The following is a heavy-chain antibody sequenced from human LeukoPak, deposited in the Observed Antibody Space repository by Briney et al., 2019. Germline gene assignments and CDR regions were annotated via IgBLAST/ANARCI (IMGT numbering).Heavy chain of an antibody. CDR1: GCSISSYS. D-gene: IGHD3-9*01. CDR2: IYYSGNT. CDR3: ARVRLVGYDILTGYYSFDY. J-gene: IGHJ4*02. Sequence: KPSETLSLTCTVSGCSISSYSWSWIRQPPGKGLEWIGYIYYSGNTNYNPSLKSRVTISIDTSKKQFSLKMSSVTAADTAVYYCARVRLVGYDILTGYYSFDYWGQGTLVTVSS. V-gene: IGHV4-59*01.